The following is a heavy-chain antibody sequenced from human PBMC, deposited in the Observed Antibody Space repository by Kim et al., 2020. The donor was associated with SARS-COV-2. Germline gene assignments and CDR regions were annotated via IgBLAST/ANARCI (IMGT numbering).Heavy chain of an antibody. J-gene: IGHJ6*02. V-gene: IGHV4-34*01. CDR2: INHSGST. CDR3: ARTTGGSGYVYYYYYGMDV. Sequence: SETLSLTCAVYGGSFSGYYWSWIRQPPGKGLEWIGEINHSGSTNYNPSLKSRVTRSVDTSKNQFSLKLSSVTAADTAVYYCARTTGGSGYVYYYYYGMDVWGQGTTVTVSS. D-gene: IGHD5-12*01. CDR1: GGSFSGYY.